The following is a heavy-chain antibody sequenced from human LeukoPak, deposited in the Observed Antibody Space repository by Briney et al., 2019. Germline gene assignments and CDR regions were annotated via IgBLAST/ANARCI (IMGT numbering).Heavy chain of an antibody. Sequence: GGSLRLSCAASGFTFSSYAMHWVRQAPGKGLEWVAVISYDGSNKYYADSVKGRFTISRDNSKNTLYLQMNSLRSDDTAVYYCARDPTAYCRGGSCYSGALDYWGKGTLVTVSS. CDR1: GFTFSSYA. CDR2: ISYDGSNK. D-gene: IGHD2-15*01. J-gene: IGHJ4*02. CDR3: ARDPTAYCRGGSCYSGALDY. V-gene: IGHV3-30-3*01.